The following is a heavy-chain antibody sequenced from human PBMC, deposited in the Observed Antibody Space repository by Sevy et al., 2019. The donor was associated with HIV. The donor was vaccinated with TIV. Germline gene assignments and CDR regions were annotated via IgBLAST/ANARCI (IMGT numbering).Heavy chain of an antibody. J-gene: IGHJ5*02. V-gene: IGHV3-30*18. Sequence: GGYLRLSCAASGFTFSSHGMHWVRRAPGKGLEWIGLISFDGNKRYYPDSVKGRFTISRDNSKNTLYLQMNGLRAEDTAVYYTAKGEGHCSGGSCNPGVSWGQGTLVTVSS. D-gene: IGHD2-15*01. CDR2: ISFDGNKR. CDR3: AKGEGHCSGGSCNPGVS. CDR1: GFTFSSHG.